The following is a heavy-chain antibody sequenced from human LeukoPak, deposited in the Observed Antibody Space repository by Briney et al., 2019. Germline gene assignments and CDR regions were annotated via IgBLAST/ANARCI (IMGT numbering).Heavy chain of an antibody. CDR3: ARAHSQSLWFGRYSYYFDY. V-gene: IGHV3-7*01. CDR1: GFTFSSYA. Sequence: PGGSLRLSCAASGFTFSSYAMSWVRQAPGKGLEWVANIKQDGSEKYYVDSVKGRFTVSRDNAKNSLYLQMNSLRAEDTAVYYCARAHSQSLWFGRYSYYFDYWGQGTLVTVSS. CDR2: IKQDGSEK. D-gene: IGHD3-10*01. J-gene: IGHJ4*02.